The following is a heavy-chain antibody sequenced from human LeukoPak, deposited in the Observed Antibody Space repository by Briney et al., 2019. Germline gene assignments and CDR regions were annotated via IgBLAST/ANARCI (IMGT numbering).Heavy chain of an antibody. CDR2: TYYTGST. CDR3: ARVGSGYSYGPFDY. Sequence: SETLSLTCTVSGGSVNNYYWGWIRQPPGMGLEWVGVTYYTGSTYYNPSLKSRVTMSVDTSKNQFSLKLNSVTAADTAVYYCARVGSGYSYGPFDYWGQGTLVTVSS. J-gene: IGHJ4*02. D-gene: IGHD5-18*01. CDR1: GGSVNNYY. V-gene: IGHV4-39*07.